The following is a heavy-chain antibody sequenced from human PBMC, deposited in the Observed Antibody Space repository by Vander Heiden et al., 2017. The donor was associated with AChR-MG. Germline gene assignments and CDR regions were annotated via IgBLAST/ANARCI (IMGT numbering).Heavy chain of an antibody. Sequence: DVQLVESGGGLVQPGGSLRLSCAASGFTFSGSWMTWFRQAPGKGLEWVPSMKETGNSVKGRFTISRDNAKNSLYLQMNSLRAEDTAVYYCAMGANFDYWGQGTLVTVSS. CDR2: MKETG. V-gene: IGHV3-7*01. CDR3: AMGANFDY. CDR1: GFTFSGSW. J-gene: IGHJ4*02.